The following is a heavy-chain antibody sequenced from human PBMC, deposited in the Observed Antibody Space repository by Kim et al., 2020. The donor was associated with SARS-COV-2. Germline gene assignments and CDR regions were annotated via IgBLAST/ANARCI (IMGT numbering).Heavy chain of an antibody. Sequence: GGSLRLSCAASGFTFDDYGMSWVRQAPGKGLEWVSGINRNSYSTGYADSVKGRFTISRDNAKNSLFLQMNSPRAEDTALYHCVRGYAGGPFDLWGQGTL. D-gene: IGHD3-16*01. V-gene: IGHV3-20*01. CDR2: INRNSYST. CDR3: VRGYAGGPFDL. J-gene: IGHJ5*02. CDR1: GFTFDDYG.